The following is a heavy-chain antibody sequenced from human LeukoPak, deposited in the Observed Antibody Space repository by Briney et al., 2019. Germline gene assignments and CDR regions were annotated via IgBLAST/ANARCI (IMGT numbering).Heavy chain of an antibody. CDR1: GGTFSSYA. D-gene: IGHD4-17*01. Sequence: SVKVSCKASGGTFSSYAISWVRQAPGQGLEWMGGIIPIFGTANYAQKFQGRVTITADESTSTAYMELSSLRSEDTAVYYCARADSSSKDYGGYELFDYWGQGTLVTVSS. J-gene: IGHJ4*02. CDR2: IIPIFGTA. V-gene: IGHV1-69*13. CDR3: ARADSSSKDYGGYELFDY.